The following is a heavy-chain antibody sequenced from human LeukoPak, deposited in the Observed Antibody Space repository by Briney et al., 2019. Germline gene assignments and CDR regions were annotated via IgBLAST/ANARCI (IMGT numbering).Heavy chain of an antibody. CDR1: GGTFSSYA. V-gene: IGHV1-69*05. D-gene: IGHD3-3*01. CDR3: ARDWGKERDDFWSGYYKD. CDR2: IIPIFGTA. J-gene: IGHJ4*02. Sequence: GASVKVSCKASGGTFSSYAISWVRQAPGQGLEWMGGIIPIFGTANYAQKFQGRVTITTDESTSTAYMELSSLRSEDTAVYYCARDWGKERDDFWSGYYKDWGQGTLVTVSS.